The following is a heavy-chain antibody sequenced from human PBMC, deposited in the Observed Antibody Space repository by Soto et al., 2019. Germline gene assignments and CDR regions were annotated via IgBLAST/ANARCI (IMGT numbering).Heavy chain of an antibody. CDR3: ARGSHDSSGWNWFDP. V-gene: IGHV4-31*03. CDR2: IYYSGST. J-gene: IGHJ5*02. D-gene: IGHD6-19*01. Sequence: SETLSLTCTVSGGSISSGGYYWSWIHQHPGKGLEWIGYIYYSGSTYYNPSLKSRVTISVDTSKNQFSLKLSSVTAADTAVYYCARGSHDSSGWNWFDPWGQGTLVTVSS. CDR1: GGSISSGGYY.